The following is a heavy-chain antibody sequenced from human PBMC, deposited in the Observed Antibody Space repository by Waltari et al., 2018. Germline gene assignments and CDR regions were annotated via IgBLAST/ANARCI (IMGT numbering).Heavy chain of an antibody. Sequence: QVQLQESGPGLVKPSETLSLTCAVSGYSISSGYYWGWIRQPPGKGLEWLGSIYHSGSTYYNPSLKSRVTISVDTSKNQFSLKLSSVTAADTAVYYCARQSSIAAAYWGQGTLVTVSS. V-gene: IGHV4-38-2*01. CDR3: ARQSSIAAAY. CDR1: GYSISSGYY. J-gene: IGHJ4*02. CDR2: IYHSGST. D-gene: IGHD6-13*01.